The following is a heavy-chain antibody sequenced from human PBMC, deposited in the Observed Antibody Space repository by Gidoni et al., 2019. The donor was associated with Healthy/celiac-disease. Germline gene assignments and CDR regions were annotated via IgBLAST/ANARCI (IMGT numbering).Heavy chain of an antibody. J-gene: IGHJ6*02. V-gene: IGHV3-48*04. CDR1: GFTFSSYS. Sequence: EVQLVESGGGLVQPGGSLRLSCAAPGFTFSSYSMNWVRQAPGKGLEWVSYISSSSSTIYYADSVKGRFTISRDNAKNSLYLQMNSLRAEDTAVYYCATLIPYRYGMDVWGQGTTVTVSS. D-gene: IGHD2-2*01. CDR3: ATLIPYRYGMDV. CDR2: ISSSSSTI.